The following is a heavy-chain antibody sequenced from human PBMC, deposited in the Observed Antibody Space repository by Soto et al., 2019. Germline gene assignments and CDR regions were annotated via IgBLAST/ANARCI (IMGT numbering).Heavy chain of an antibody. CDR2: ISYDGSNK. D-gene: IGHD3-3*01. J-gene: IGHJ4*02. CDR1: GFTFSSYA. CDR3: ARDGRNYDFWSGYLDY. Sequence: GGSLRLSCAASGFTFSSYAMHWVRQAPGKGLEWVAVISYDGSNKYYADSVKGRFTISRDNSKNTLYLQMNSLRAEDTAVYYCARDGRNYDFWSGYLDYWGQGTLVTVSS. V-gene: IGHV3-30-3*01.